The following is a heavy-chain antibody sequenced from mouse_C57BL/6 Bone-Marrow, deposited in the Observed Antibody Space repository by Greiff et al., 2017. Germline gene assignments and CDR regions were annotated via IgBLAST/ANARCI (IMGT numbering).Heavy chain of an antibody. J-gene: IGHJ3*01. CDR2: ISSGSSTI. V-gene: IGHV5-17*01. CDR3: ARGRRGFAY. CDR1: GFTFSDYG. Sequence: EVQGVESGGGLVKPGGSLKLSCAASGFTFSDYGMHWVRQAPEKGLDWVAYISSGSSTIYYADTVKGRFTISRDNAKNTLFLQMTSLRSEDTAMYYCARGRRGFAYWGQGTLVTVSA.